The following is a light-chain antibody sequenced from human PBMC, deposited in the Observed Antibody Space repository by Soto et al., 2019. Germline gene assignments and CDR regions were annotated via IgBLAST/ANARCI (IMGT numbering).Light chain of an antibody. CDR2: EVS. CDR1: SSDVGDYNY. Sequence: QSALTQPASVSGSPGQSITISCTGTSSDVGDYNYVSWYQQHPGKAPKLMIYEVSNRPSGVSNRFSGSKSGNTASLTISGPQAEDEADYYCSSYTSSNTWVFGRGTKLTVL. CDR3: SSYTSSNTWV. J-gene: IGLJ3*02. V-gene: IGLV2-14*01.